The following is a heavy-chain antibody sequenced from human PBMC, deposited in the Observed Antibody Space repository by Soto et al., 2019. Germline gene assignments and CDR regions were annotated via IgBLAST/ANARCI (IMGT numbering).Heavy chain of an antibody. D-gene: IGHD1-7*01. CDR3: AKDAGDYTWNYAY. V-gene: IGHV3-23*01. CDR2: ISGSGGST. J-gene: IGHJ4*02. Sequence: VGSLRLSCAASGFTFSSYAMGWVRQAPGKGLEWVSTISGSGGSTYYADSVKGRFTISRDNSKNTLYLQMNSLRADDTAVYYCAKDAGDYTWNYAYCGQGTLVTVSS. CDR1: GFTFSSYA.